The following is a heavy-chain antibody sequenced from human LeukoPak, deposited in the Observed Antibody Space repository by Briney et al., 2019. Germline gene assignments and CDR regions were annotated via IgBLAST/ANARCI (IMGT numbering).Heavy chain of an antibody. CDR1: GYTFTSYD. CDR3: ATGPIAAAGTRY. Sequence: GASVKVSCKASGYTFTSYDINWVRQATGQGLEWMGWMNPNSGNTGYAQKFQGRVTITRNTSISTAYMKLSSLRSEDTAVYYCATGPIAAAGTRYWGQGTLVTVSS. J-gene: IGHJ4*02. D-gene: IGHD6-13*01. V-gene: IGHV1-8*03. CDR2: MNPNSGNT.